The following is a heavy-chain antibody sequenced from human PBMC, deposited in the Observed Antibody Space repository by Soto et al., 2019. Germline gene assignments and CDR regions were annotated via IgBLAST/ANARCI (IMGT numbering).Heavy chain of an antibody. Sequence: SQTLSPTWTVPGGSISYFYWPCVRYSPGKRLEWIGSLHYPGSTNYNPALKSRVTISLDTSKNQFSVRVRSVTAAETAVYSSARGGGYDFPSSQAPPIDVWGQGTTVTVSS. CDR1: GGSISYFY. D-gene: IGHD3-3*01. CDR2: LHYPGST. CDR3: ARGGGYDFPSSQAPPIDV. J-gene: IGHJ6*02. V-gene: IGHV4-59*01.